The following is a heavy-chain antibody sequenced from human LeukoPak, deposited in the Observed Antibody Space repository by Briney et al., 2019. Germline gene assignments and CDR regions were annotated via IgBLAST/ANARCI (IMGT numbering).Heavy chain of an antibody. CDR2: IIPIFGTA. Sequence: ASVKVSCKASGGNFSNYANSWVRQAPGQGLEWMGGIIPIFGTANYAQKFQGRVTIIADESMNTAYMELSSLRSEDTAVYYCARGDYWGQGTLVTVSP. J-gene: IGHJ4*02. CDR3: ARGDY. V-gene: IGHV1-69*01. CDR1: GGNFSNYA.